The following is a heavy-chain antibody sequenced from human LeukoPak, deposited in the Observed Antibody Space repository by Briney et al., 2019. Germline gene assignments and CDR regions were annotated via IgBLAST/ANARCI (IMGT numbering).Heavy chain of an antibody. J-gene: IGHJ4*02. CDR2: IKQDGSEK. V-gene: IGHV3-7*01. Sequence: GGSLRLSCAASGFTFSSYWMSWVRQAPGKGLAWVANIKQDGSEKYYVDSVKGRFTISRDNAKNTLYLQMNNLRAEDTAIYYCATDSYVSGSYYRLFYWGQGTLVTVSS. CDR3: ATDSYVSGSYYRLFY. D-gene: IGHD3-10*01. CDR1: GFTFSSYW.